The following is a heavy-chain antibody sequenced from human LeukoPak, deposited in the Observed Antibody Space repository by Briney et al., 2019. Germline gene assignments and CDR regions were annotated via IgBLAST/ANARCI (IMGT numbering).Heavy chain of an antibody. Sequence: SETLSLTCGVSGGSISSTNWWSWVRQPPGQGLEWIGEISLTGRTNYNPSLNGRVTMPLDEPRTQLSLNLTPLTAAATAIYYCSGESGAFCPFGYWGQGTLVIVPP. V-gene: IGHV4-4*02. J-gene: IGHJ4*02. CDR1: GGSISSTNW. CDR2: ISLTGRT. D-gene: IGHD1-26*01. CDR3: SGESGAFCPFGY.